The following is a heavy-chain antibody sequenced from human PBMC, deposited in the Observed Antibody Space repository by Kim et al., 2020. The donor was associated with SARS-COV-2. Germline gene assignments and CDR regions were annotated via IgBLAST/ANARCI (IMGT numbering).Heavy chain of an antibody. D-gene: IGHD5-12*01. CDR3: ARAATSYHYNMDV. V-gene: IGHV4-30-4*08. CDR2: TYYSGNT. CDR1: GGSISSGGYY. Sequence: SETLSLTCTVSGGSISSGGYYWSWVRQPPGKGLEWIGYTYYSGNTYYNPSLKSRVTISVDVSKNQFFLILSSVTAADTAVYYCARAATSYHYNMDVWGQGTTVTVSS. J-gene: IGHJ6*02.